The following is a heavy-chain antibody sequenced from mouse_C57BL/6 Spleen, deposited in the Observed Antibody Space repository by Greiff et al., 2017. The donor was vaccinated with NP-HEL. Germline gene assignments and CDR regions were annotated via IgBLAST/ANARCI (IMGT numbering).Heavy chain of an antibody. D-gene: IGHD2-12*01. CDR3: ARFYDAGDY. CDR1: GYTFTDYY. V-gene: IGHV1-76*01. J-gene: IGHJ2*01. Sequence: QVQLQQSGAELVRPGASVKLSCKASGYTFTDYYINWVKQRPGQGLEWIARIYPGSGNTYYNEKFKGKATLTAEKSSSTAYMQLSSLTSEDSAVYFCARFYDAGDYWGQGTTLTVSS. CDR2: IYPGSGNT.